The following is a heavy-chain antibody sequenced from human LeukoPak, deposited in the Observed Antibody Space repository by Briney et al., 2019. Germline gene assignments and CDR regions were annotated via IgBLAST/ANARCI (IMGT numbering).Heavy chain of an antibody. CDR2: INSDGSSS. D-gene: IGHD2-15*01. CDR1: GFTFSSYW. Sequence: GGSLRLSCAASGFTFSSYWMHWVRQAPGKGLVWVSRINSDGSSSTYADSVKGRFTISRDNAKNTLYLQMNSLRSEDTAVYYCASATLRCSGGSCYEMDVWGKGTTVTVSS. V-gene: IGHV3-74*03. CDR3: ASATLRCSGGSCYEMDV. J-gene: IGHJ6*04.